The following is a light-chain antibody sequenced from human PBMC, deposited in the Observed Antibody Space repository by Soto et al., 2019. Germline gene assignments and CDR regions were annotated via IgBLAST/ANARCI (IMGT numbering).Light chain of an antibody. Sequence: EIVLTQSPGTLSLSPGERATLSCRASQSVGSSYLAWYQQKPGQAPRLLIYDASSRATGIPDRFSGSGSGTDFTLTISRLEPEDFAMYYCQQYASSPLTFGGGTKVEIK. J-gene: IGKJ4*01. CDR1: QSVGSSY. CDR3: QQYASSPLT. CDR2: DAS. V-gene: IGKV3-20*01.